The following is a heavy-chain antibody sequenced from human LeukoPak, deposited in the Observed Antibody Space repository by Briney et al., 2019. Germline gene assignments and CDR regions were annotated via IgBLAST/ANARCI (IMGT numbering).Heavy chain of an antibody. Sequence: GGSLRLSCAASGFTVSSNYMSWVRQAPGKGLEWVSVIYSGGSTYYADSVKGRFTISRDNSKNTLYLQMNSLRAEDTAVYYCARETRWGGHYYYYGMDVWGQGTTVTVSS. CDR2: IYSGGST. CDR1: GFTVSSNY. V-gene: IGHV3-66*01. CDR3: ARETRWGGHYYYYGMDV. D-gene: IGHD3-16*01. J-gene: IGHJ6*02.